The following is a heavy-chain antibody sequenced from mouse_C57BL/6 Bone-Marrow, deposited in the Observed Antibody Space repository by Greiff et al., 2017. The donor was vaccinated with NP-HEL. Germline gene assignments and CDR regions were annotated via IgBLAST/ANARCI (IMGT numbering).Heavy chain of an antibody. D-gene: IGHD2-12*01. V-gene: IGHV1-59*01. CDR2: IDPSDSYT. CDR1: GYTFTSYW. Sequence: QVQLQQPGAELVRPGTSVKLSCKASGYTFTSYWMHWVKQRPGQGLEWIGMIDPSDSYTNYNQKFKGKATLTVDTSSSTAYMQLSSLTSEDSAVYYCARGRRRRSAMDYWGQGTSVTVSS. J-gene: IGHJ4*01. CDR3: ARGRRRRSAMDY.